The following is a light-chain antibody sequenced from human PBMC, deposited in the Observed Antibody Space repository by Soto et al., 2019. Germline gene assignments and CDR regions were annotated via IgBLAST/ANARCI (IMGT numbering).Light chain of an antibody. CDR2: GAS. CDR3: QQYGSSLPVT. CDR1: QSVSSTY. V-gene: IGKV3-20*01. J-gene: IGKJ5*01. Sequence: EIVLTQSPGTLSLSPGERATLSCRASQSVSSTYLAWYQQKPGQAPRLLIYGASSRATGIPDRFSGSGSGTDFTLTISRLKPEDFAVYYCQQYGSSLPVTFGQGTRLEIK.